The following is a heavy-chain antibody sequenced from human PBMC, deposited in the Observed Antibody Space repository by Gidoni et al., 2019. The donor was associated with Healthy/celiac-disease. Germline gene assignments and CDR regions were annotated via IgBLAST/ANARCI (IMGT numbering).Heavy chain of an antibody. J-gene: IGHJ5*02. CDR1: GYTFTSYA. CDR2: INTNTGNP. V-gene: IGHV7-4-1*02. CDR3: ARDLARSSSWYGGRGWFDP. Sequence: QVQLVQSGSELKKPGASVKVSCKAYGYTFTSYAMNWVRQAPGQVLEWMGWINTNTGNPAYAQGFTGRFVFSLDTSVSTAYLQISSLKAEDTAVYYCARDLARSSSWYGGRGWFDPWGQGTLVTVSS. D-gene: IGHD6-13*01.